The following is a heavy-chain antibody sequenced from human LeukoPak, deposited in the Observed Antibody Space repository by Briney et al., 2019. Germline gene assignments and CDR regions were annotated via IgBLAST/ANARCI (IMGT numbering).Heavy chain of an antibody. D-gene: IGHD4-17*01. J-gene: IGHJ6*02. CDR3: AKVPDYGDYYGLNYYSGMDV. CDR2: ISSSSSYI. V-gene: IGHV3-21*04. CDR1: GLTFSSYS. Sequence: GGSLRLSCAASGLTFSSYSMNCVRQAPGKGLECVSSISSSSSYIYYADSVKGRFTISRDNAKNSLYLQINSLRAEDTAVCYCAKVPDYGDYYGLNYYSGMDVWGQGTTVTVSS.